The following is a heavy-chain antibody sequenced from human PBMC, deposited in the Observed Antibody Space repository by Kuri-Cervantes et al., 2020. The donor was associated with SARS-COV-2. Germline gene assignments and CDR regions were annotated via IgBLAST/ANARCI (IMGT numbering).Heavy chain of an antibody. J-gene: IGHJ3*02. CDR1: GGSFSGYY. Sequence: SETLSLTCAVYGGSFSGYYWSWIRQPPGKGLEWIGEINHSGSTNYNPSLKSRVTISVDTSKNQFSLKLSSMTAADTAVYYCARGPRIWVLDAFDIWGQGTMVTVSS. D-gene: IGHD3-16*01. CDR3: ARGPRIWVLDAFDI. CDR2: INHSGST. V-gene: IGHV4-34*01.